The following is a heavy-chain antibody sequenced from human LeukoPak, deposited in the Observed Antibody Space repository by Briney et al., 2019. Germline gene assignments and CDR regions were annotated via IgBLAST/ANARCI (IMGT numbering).Heavy chain of an antibody. CDR3: AKDRDYGSGSYPDY. D-gene: IGHD3-10*01. J-gene: IGHJ4*02. CDR1: RFTFSSYG. V-gene: IGHV3-30*02. CDR2: IRYDGSNK. Sequence: GGSLRLSCAASRFTFSSYGMHWVRQAPGKGLEWVAFIRYDGSNKYYADSVKGRFTISRDNSKNTLYLQMNSLRAEDTAVYYCAKDRDYGSGSYPDYWGQGTLVTVSS.